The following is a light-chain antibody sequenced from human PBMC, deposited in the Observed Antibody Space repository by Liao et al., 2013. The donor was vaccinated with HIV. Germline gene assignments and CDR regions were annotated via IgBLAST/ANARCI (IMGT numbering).Light chain of an antibody. CDR1: SIGSKS. CDR3: QAWDSRADVV. V-gene: IGLV3-21*01. J-gene: IGLJ2*01. CDR2: YDS. Sequence: SYVLTQSPSVSVAPGKTATISCGGDSIGSKSVHWYQQRPGQAPVLVMSYDSDRPSGIPERFSGSNSGNTATLTISATQPIDEADYFCQAWDSRADVVFGGGTRLTVL.